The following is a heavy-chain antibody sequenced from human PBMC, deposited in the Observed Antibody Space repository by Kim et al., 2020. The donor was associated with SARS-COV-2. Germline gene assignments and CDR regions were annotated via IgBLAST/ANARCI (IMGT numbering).Heavy chain of an antibody. J-gene: IGHJ4*02. CDR2: INGDGSDT. D-gene: IGHD1-7*01. V-gene: IGHV3-74*01. Sequence: GGSLRLSCAASGFTFNNHWMNWARQAPGKGLVWVSRINGDGSDTSYADSVKGRFTISRDNAKTTLFLQMNSLTAEDTAVYYCARPITGTNIFNYWGQGTLVTVSS. CDR3: ARPITGTNIFNY. CDR1: GFTFNNHW.